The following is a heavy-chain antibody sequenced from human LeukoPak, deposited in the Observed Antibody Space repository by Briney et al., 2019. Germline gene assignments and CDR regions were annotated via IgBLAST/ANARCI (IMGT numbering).Heavy chain of an antibody. CDR1: GFTFSSYG. V-gene: IGHV3-30*18. CDR3: AKEGYYYYMDV. CDR2: ISYDGSNK. Sequence: GGSLRLSCAASGFTFSSYGMNWVRQAPGKGLEWVAVISYDGSNKYYADSVKGRFTISRDNSKNTLYLQMNSLRAEDTAVYYCAKEGYYYYMDVWGKGTTVTVSS. J-gene: IGHJ6*03.